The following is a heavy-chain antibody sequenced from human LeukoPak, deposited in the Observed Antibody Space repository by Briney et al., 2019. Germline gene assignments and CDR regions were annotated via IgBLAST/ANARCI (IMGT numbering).Heavy chain of an antibody. J-gene: IGHJ4*02. CDR3: ARGRPYFDY. CDR2: MSGSGSVI. V-gene: IGHV3-11*01. CDR1: GLTFSDYY. Sequence: PGGSLRLSCAVSGLTFSDYYISWIRQAPGKGLEWISYMSGSGSVIYYADSVKGRFTISRDNANNSLFLQMDSLRAEDTAVYYCARGRPYFDYWGQGTLVTVS.